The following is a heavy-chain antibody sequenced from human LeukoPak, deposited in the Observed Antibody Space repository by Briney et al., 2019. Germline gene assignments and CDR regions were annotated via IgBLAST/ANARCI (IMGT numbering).Heavy chain of an antibody. D-gene: IGHD3-22*01. J-gene: IGHJ4*02. Sequence: GGSLRLSSAVSGITLSNYGMSWVRQAPGKGLEWVAGISDRGSRTNYADSVKGRFTISTDHPENTLYLQMNSLRAEDTAVYFCAKRGVVIRVILVGFHKEAYYFDSWGQGALVTVSS. CDR3: AKRGVVIRVILVGFHKEAYYFDS. V-gene: IGHV3-23*01. CDR2: ISDRGSRT. CDR1: GITLSNYG.